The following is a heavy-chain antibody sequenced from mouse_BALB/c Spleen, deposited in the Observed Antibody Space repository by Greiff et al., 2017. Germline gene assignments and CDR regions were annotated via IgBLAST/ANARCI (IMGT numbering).Heavy chain of an antibody. V-gene: IGHV2-2*02. CDR2: IWSGGST. D-gene: IGHD2-4*01. CDR3: ARKDDYDGKGFDY. Sequence: VKVVESGPGLVQPSQSLSITCTVSGFSLTSYGVHWVRQSPGKGLEWLGVIWSGGSTDYNAAFISRLSISKDNSKSQVFFKMNSLQANDTAIYYCARKDDYDGKGFDYWGQGTTLTVSS. CDR1: GFSLTSYG. J-gene: IGHJ2*01.